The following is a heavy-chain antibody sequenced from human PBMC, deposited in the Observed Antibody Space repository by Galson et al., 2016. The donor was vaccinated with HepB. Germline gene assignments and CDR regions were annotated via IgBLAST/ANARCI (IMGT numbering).Heavy chain of an antibody. Sequence: SLRLSCAASGFSFNIYAMHWVRQAPGKGLEWVAVISDDGHRKDYADSVKGRFTISRDNSKNRLHLQMNSLRAEDTAVYYCVPRSAGMDVWGQGTTVTVSS. J-gene: IGHJ6*02. CDR2: ISDDGHRK. V-gene: IGHV3-30*14. CDR3: VPRSAGMDV. CDR1: GFSFNIYA.